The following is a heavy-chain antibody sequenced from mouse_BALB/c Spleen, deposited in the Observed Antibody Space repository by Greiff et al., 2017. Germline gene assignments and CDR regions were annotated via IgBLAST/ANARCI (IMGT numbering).Heavy chain of an antibody. Sequence: EVMLVESGGGLVKPGGSLKLSCAASGFTFSDYYMYWVRQTPEKRLEWVATISDGGSYTYYPDSVKGRFTISRDNAKNNLYLQMSSLKSEDTAMYYCAREGDYDVAYWGQGTLVTVSA. CDR2: ISDGGSYT. CDR1: GFTFSDYY. V-gene: IGHV5-4*02. D-gene: IGHD2-4*01. J-gene: IGHJ3*01. CDR3: AREGDYDVAY.